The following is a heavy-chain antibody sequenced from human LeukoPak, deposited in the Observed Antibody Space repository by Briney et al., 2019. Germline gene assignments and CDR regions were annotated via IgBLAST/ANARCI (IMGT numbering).Heavy chain of an antibody. CDR3: ARGIVRGVPIFGY. CDR2: INHSGST. V-gene: IGHV4-34*01. D-gene: IGHD3-10*01. Sequence: GSLRLSCAASGFTFSSYAMTWIRQPPGKGLEWIGEINHSGSTNYNPSLKSRVTISVDTSKNQFSLKLSSVTAADTAVYYCARGIVRGVPIFGYWGQGTLATVSS. J-gene: IGHJ4*02. CDR1: GFTFSSYA.